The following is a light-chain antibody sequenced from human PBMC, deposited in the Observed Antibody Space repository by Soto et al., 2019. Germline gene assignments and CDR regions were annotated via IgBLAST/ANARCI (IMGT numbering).Light chain of an antibody. CDR1: SSNIGAGYD. CDR2: GNS. CDR3: QSYDGSLYV. Sequence: QSVLTQPPSVSGAPGQSVTISCTGSSSNIGAGYDVHWYQQFPGAAPKLLIYGNSNRPSGVPDRFSGSKSGTSASLAISGLLAADEADYYCQSYDGSLYVFGSGTTVPVL. V-gene: IGLV1-40*01. J-gene: IGLJ1*01.